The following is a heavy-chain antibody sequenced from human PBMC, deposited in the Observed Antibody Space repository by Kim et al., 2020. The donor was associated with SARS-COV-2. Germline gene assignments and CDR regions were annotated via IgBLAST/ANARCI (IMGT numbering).Heavy chain of an antibody. Sequence: GGSLRLSCAASGFTFSNAWMSWVRQAPGKGLEWVGRIKSKTDGGTTDYAAPVKGRFTISRDDSKNTLYLQMNSLKTEDTAVYYCTTYSYGSLYYYYGMDVWGQGTTVTVSS. CDR2: IKSKTDGGTT. D-gene: IGHD5-18*01. CDR1: GFTFSNAW. V-gene: IGHV3-15*01. CDR3: TTYSYGSLYYYYGMDV. J-gene: IGHJ6*02.